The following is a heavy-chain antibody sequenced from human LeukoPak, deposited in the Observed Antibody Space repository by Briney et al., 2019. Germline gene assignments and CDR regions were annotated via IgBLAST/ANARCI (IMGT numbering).Heavy chain of an antibody. CDR2: IYYSGST. V-gene: IGHV4-59*01. D-gene: IGHD3-22*01. Sequence: SETLSLTCTVSGGSISSNYWSWIRQPPGGGLEWIGYIYYSGSTIYNPSLKSRVTISVDTSKNQFSLKLSSVTAADTAAYYCARRAYSSGYYYFDYWGQGTLVTVSS. CDR1: GGSISSNY. J-gene: IGHJ4*02. CDR3: ARRAYSSGYYYFDY.